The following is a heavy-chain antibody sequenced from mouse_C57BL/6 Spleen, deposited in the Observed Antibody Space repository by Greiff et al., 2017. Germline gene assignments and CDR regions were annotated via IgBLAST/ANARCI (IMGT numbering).Heavy chain of an antibody. Sequence: QVQLQQSGPELVKPGASVKISCKASGYAFSSSGMNWVKQRPGKGLEWIGRIYPGDGDTNYTGKFKGKATLTADPSSSTASLQLSSLTSEASAVXLWAREAYYSNYGGCYARDYWGQGTSVTVSS. CDR1: GYAFSSSG. CDR2: IYPGDGDT. J-gene: IGHJ4*01. CDR3: AREAYYSNYGGCYARDY. V-gene: IGHV1-82*01. D-gene: IGHD2-5*01.